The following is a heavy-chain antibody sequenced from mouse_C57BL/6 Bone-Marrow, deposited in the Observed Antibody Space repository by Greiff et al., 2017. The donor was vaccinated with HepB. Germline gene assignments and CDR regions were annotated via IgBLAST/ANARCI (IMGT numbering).Heavy chain of an antibody. CDR2: IDPSDSYT. Sequence: VQLQQPGAELVMPGASVKLSCKASGYTFTSYWMPWVKQRPGQGLEWIGEIDPSDSYTNYNQKFKGKSTLTVDKSSSTAYMQLRSLTSEDSAVYYCARSKGYWYFDVWGTGTTVTVSS. V-gene: IGHV1-69*01. J-gene: IGHJ1*03. CDR3: ARSKGYWYFDV. CDR1: GYTFTSYW.